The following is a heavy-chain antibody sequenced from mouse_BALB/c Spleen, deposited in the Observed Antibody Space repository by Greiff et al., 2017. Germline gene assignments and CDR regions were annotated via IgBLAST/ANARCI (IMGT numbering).Heavy chain of an antibody. CDR2: INPYNGDT. Sequence: VQLQQSGPELVKPGASVKISCKASGYSFTGYFMNWVMQSHGKSLEWIGRINPYNGDTFYNQKFKGKATLTVDKSSSTAHMELRSLASEDSAVYYCARAGISYVYFDYWGQGTTLTVSS. CDR1: GYSFTGYF. D-gene: IGHD1-1*01. CDR3: ARAGISYVYFDY. J-gene: IGHJ2*01. V-gene: IGHV1-20*02.